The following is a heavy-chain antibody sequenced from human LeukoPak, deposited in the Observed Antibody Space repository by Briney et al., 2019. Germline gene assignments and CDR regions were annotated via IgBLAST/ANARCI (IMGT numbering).Heavy chain of an antibody. D-gene: IGHD4-17*01. J-gene: IGHJ3*02. CDR3: ARLDYGDYSSGEDFDI. CDR2: IYHTGSA. Sequence: RPSETLSLTCTVSGGSISSNRYYWGWIRQPPGKGLEWIWRIYHTGSAYYRPSLKSRVTISVDTSKNQLSLKVTSVTAADTAVFYCARLDYGDYSSGEDFDIWGQGTMVTVSS. V-gene: IGHV4-39*01. CDR1: GGSISSNRYY.